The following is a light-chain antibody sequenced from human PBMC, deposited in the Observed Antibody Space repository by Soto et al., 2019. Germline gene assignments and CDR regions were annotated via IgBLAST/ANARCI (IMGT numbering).Light chain of an antibody. CDR1: QSVSSN. J-gene: IGKJ2*01. CDR2: GAS. CDR3: QQYSIWPYT. V-gene: IGKV3-15*01. Sequence: EIVMTQSPATLSVSPGERATLSCRASQSVSSNLAWYQQKLGQAPRLLIYGASTRATGIPARFSGSGSKTEFTLTTSNLQSEDFAVYYCQQYSIWPYTFGQGTKLEIK.